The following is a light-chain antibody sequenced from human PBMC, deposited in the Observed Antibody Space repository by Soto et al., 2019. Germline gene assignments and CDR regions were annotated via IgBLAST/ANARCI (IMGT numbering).Light chain of an antibody. CDR3: HQDHEWPMT. CDR1: QSVNTN. V-gene: IGKV3-15*01. Sequence: EIVMTQSPVTLSVSPGERATVSCKTSQSVNTNLAWYQQKPGQVPRLLIYGPSTSAIGIPDRFSGSGSGTECTLTITSLQSEDFAVYYCHQDHEWPMTLGQGTRLEIK. CDR2: GPS. J-gene: IGKJ5*01.